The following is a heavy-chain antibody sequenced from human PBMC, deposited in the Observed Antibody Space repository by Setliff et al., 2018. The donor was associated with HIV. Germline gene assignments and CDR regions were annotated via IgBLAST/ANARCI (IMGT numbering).Heavy chain of an antibody. CDR3: ARVQRVGSVEGYFDY. V-gene: IGHV4-34*01. D-gene: IGHD3-10*01. Sequence: SETLSLTCAVYGGSFSGFYWIWIRQPPRKGLEWIGEVSHRGNTEYNPSLQSRVAISLDTSKTQFSLKLASVTAADTAVYYCARVQRVGSVEGYFDYWGQGTLVTVSS. CDR2: VSHRGNT. J-gene: IGHJ4*02. CDR1: GGSFSGFY.